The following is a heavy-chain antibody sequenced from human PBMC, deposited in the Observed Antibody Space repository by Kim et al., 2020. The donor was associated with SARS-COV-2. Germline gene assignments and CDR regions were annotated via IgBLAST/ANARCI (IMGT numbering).Heavy chain of an antibody. V-gene: IGHV3-23*01. CDR3: AKDVYRWAFDY. CDR2: IGNSDETT. CDR1: GFTFTRNA. J-gene: IGHJ4*02. Sequence: GGSLRLSCAASGFTFTRNAMAWVRQAPGKGLQWVSAIGNSDETTYADSVKGRFTISRDTSKNTLYLQMNGLRAEDMAIYYCAKDVYRWAFDYWGRGTLVTVSS. D-gene: IGHD6-19*01.